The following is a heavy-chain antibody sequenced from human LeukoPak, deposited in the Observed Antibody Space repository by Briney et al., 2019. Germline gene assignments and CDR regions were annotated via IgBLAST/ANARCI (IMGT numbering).Heavy chain of an antibody. J-gene: IGHJ4*02. CDR2: IIPIFGTA. D-gene: IGHD1-1*01. CDR3: ARVPGTGPFFDY. Sequence: LGASVKVSCKASGGTFSSYAISWVRQAPGQGLEWMGGIIPIFGTANYAQKFQGRVTITADESTSTAYMELSSLRSEDTAVYYCARVPGTGPFFDYWGQGTLVTVSS. V-gene: IGHV1-69*13. CDR1: GGTFSSYA.